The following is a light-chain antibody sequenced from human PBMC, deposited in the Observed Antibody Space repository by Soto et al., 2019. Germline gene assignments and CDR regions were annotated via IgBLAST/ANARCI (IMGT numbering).Light chain of an antibody. V-gene: IGKV1-5*03. Sequence: DIQMTWSLSTLSASVGDRVIITCRASQSISSWLAWYQQKPEKAPKLLIYKSSSLESGVPSRFSGSGSGTEFTLTISSLQPDDFATYYCQQYNSSWTFGQGTKVDIK. J-gene: IGKJ1*01. CDR2: KSS. CDR3: QQYNSSWT. CDR1: QSISSW.